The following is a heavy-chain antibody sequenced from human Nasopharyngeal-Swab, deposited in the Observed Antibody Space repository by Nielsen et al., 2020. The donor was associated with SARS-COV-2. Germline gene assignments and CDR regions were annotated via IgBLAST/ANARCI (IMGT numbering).Heavy chain of an antibody. CDR2: IIPTFGTA. D-gene: IGHD3-10*01. J-gene: IGHJ6*03. CDR3: ARVGWYYYGSGSYYNHYYYYYMDV. V-gene: IGHV1-69*13. CDR1: GGTFSSYA. Sequence: SVKVSCKASGGTFSSYAISWVRQAPGQGLEWMGGIIPTFGTANYAQKFQGRVTITADESTSTAYMELSSLRSEDTAVYYCARVGWYYYGSGSYYNHYYYYYMDVWGKGTTVTVSS.